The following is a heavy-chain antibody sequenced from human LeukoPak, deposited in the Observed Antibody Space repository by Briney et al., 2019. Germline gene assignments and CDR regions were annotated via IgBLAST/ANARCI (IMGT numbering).Heavy chain of an antibody. CDR2: INPNSGGT. CDR3: ARDQTWSIAARPETGRFDP. Sequence: GASVKVSCKASGYTFTGYYMHWVRQAPGQGLEWMGWINPNSGGTNYAQKFQGRVTMTRDTSISTAYMELSRLRSDDTAVYYCARDQTWSIAARPETGRFDPWGQGTLVTVSS. CDR1: GYTFTGYY. J-gene: IGHJ5*02. D-gene: IGHD6-6*01. V-gene: IGHV1-2*02.